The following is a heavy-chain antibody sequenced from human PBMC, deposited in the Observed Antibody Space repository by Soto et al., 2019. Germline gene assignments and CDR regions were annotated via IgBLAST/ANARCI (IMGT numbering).Heavy chain of an antibody. Sequence: QLQLQESGSGLVKPSQTLSLTCAVSGGSISSGGYSWSWIRQPPGKGLEWIGYIYHSGSTYYNPSLKSRVTISVDRSKNQFSLKLSSVTAADTAVYYCARTVGYCSGGSCYGTGDRDAFDIWGQGTMVTVSS. CDR3: ARTVGYCSGGSCYGTGDRDAFDI. D-gene: IGHD2-15*01. CDR2: IYHSGST. J-gene: IGHJ3*02. CDR1: GGSISSGGYS. V-gene: IGHV4-30-2*01.